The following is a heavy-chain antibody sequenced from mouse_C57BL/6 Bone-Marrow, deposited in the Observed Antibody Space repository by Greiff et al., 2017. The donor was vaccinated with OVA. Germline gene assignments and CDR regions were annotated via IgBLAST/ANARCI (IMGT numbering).Heavy chain of an antibody. J-gene: IGHJ2*01. CDR1: GYTFTDYY. D-gene: IGHD1-1*01. CDR3: ASASGSSSYEWDY. V-gene: IGHV1-19*01. Sequence: EVQLQQSGPVLVKPGASVKMSCKASGYTFTDYYMNWVKQSHGKSLEWIGVINPYNGGTSYNQKFKGKATLTVDTSSSTAYMELNSLTSADAAVYYGASASGSSSYEWDYWGQGTTLTVSS. CDR2: INPYNGGT.